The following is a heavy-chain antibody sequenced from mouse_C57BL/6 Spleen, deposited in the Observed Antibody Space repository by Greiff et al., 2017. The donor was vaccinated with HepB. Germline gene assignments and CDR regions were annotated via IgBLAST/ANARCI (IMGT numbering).Heavy chain of an antibody. J-gene: IGHJ4*01. Sequence: VKLQESGPGLVAPSQSLSITCTVSGFSLTSYGVHWVRQPPGKGLEWLVVIWSDGSTTYNSALKSRLSISKDNSKSQVFLKMNSLQTDDTAMYYCARHEGFYYYAMDYWGQGTSVTVSS. V-gene: IGHV2-6-1*01. CDR1: GFSLTSYG. CDR3: ARHEGFYYYAMDY. CDR2: IWSDGST.